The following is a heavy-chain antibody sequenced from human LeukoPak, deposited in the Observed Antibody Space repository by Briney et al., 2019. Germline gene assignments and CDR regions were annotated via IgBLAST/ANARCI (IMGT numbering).Heavy chain of an antibody. CDR2: IIPIFGTA. D-gene: IGHD5-24*01. CDR3: VRVGDGYNYFSAFDI. Sequence: SVKVSCKASGGTFSSYAISWVRQAPGQGLEWMGGIIPIFGTANYAQKFQGRVTITADESTSTAYMELSSLRSEDTAVYYCVRVGDGYNYFSAFDIWGQGTMVTVSS. CDR1: GGTFSSYA. J-gene: IGHJ3*02. V-gene: IGHV1-69*13.